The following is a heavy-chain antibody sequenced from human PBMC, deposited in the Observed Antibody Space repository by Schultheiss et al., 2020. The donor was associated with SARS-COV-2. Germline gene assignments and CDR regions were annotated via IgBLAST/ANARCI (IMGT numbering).Heavy chain of an antibody. CDR2: ISYDGSNK. D-gene: IGHD3-3*01. CDR3: ARGTIFGVVIIWSFDY. CDR1: GFTFSSNY. V-gene: IGHV3-30*03. Sequence: GGSLRLSCAASGFTFSSNYMSWVRQAPGKGLEWVAVISYDGSNKYYADSVKGRFTISRDNSKNTLYLQMNSLRAEDTAVYYCARGTIFGVVIIWSFDYWGQGTLVTVSS. J-gene: IGHJ4*02.